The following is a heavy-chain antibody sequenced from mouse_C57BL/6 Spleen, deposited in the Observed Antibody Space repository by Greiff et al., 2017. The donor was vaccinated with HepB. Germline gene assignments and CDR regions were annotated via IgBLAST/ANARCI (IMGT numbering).Heavy chain of an antibody. J-gene: IGHJ3*01. CDR1: GFNIKDDY. V-gene: IGHV14-4*01. D-gene: IGHD1-1*01. CDR2: IDPENGDT. Sequence: VQLQQSGAELVRPGASVKLSCTASGFNIKDDYMHWVKQRPEQGLEWIGWIDPENGDTEYASKFQGKATIPADTSSNTAYLQLSSLTSEDTAVYYFTTGDSYVSSYWFAYWGQGTLVTVSA. CDR3: TTGDSYVSSYWFAY.